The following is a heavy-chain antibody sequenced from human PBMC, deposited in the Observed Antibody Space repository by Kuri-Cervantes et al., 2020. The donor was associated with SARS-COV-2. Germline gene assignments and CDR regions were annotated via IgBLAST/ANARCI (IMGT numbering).Heavy chain of an antibody. J-gene: IGHJ2*01. CDR2: IYCSGST. V-gene: IGHV4-39*01. Sequence: SETLSLTCTVSGGSISSSSYYWGWIRQPPGKGLEWIGSIYCSGSTYYNPSLKSRVTISVDTSKNQFSLKLSSVTAADTAVYYCARHLNYYDSSGYYRTWYFDLWGRGTLVTVSS. CDR1: GGSISSSSYY. CDR3: ARHLNYYDSSGYYRTWYFDL. D-gene: IGHD3-22*01.